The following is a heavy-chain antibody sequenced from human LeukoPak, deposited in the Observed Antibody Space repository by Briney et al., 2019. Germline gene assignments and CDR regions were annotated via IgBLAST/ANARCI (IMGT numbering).Heavy chain of an antibody. CDR1: GFTFSSYA. D-gene: IGHD6-19*01. J-gene: IGHJ1*01. V-gene: IGHV3-23*01. CDR2: INTPGGST. CDR3: ATTIAVPGAWSFQH. Sequence: GSRRLSCAVSGFTFSSYAMSWVRKAPGKGLEWVSAINTPGGSTYYADSVKGRFTISRDNAKNSLYLQMNSLRAEDTAVYYCATTIAVPGAWSFQHWGQGTLVTVSS.